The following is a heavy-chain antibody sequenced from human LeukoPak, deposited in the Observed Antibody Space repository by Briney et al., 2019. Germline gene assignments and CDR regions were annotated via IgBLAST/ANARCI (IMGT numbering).Heavy chain of an antibody. J-gene: IGHJ4*02. CDR3: ASYDVDTAMVTGY. V-gene: IGHV3-30-3*01. D-gene: IGHD5-18*01. Sequence: GGSLRLSCAASGFTFSSYAMHWVRQAPGKGLEWVAVISYDGSNKYYADSVKGRFTISRDNSKNTLYLQMNSLRAEDTVVYYCASYDVDTAMVTGYWGQGTLVTVSS. CDR1: GFTFSSYA. CDR2: ISYDGSNK.